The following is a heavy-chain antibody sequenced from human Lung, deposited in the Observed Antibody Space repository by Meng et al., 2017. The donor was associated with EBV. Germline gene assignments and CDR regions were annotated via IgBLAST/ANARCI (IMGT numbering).Heavy chain of an antibody. CDR3: AHSPKYKDFWSRFDP. V-gene: IGHV2-5*02. D-gene: IGHD3-3*01. CDR1: GFSLSNGVG. J-gene: IGHJ5*02. Sequence: QITLKESRSTLVNPTQTLTLTCTFSGFSLSNGVGVGWIRQPPGKAPEWLALFYWDDNQHYSPSLKSRLTITKDTSKNQVVLTMTNMDPVDTATYYCAHSPKYKDFWSRFDPWGQGILVTVSS. CDR2: FYWDDNQ.